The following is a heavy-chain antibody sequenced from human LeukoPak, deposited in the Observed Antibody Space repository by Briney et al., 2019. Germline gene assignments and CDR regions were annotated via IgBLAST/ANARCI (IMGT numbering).Heavy chain of an antibody. CDR2: INPNSGGT. V-gene: IGHV1-2*02. Sequence: ASVKVSCKASGYTFTGYYMHWERQAPGQGLEWMGWINPNSGGTNYAQKFQGRVTMTRDTSISTAYMELSRLRSDDTAVYYCARGLYYYGSGSYAGGYWGQGTLVTVSS. J-gene: IGHJ4*02. CDR1: GYTFTGYY. D-gene: IGHD3-10*01. CDR3: ARGLYYYGSGSYAGGY.